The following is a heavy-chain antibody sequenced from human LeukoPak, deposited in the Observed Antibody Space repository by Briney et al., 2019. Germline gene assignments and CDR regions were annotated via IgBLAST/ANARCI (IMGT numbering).Heavy chain of an antibody. CDR1: GYTFTSYY. D-gene: IGHD2-2*01. J-gene: IGHJ6*03. CDR2: INPSGGST. V-gene: IGHV1-46*01. Sequence: ASVKVSCKASGYTFTSYYMHWVRQAPGQGLEWMGIINPSGGSTSYAQKFQGRVTMTRDTSTSTAYMELRSLRSDDTAVYYCARVALGYCSSTSCYGGYYYYYMDVWGKGTTVTVSS. CDR3: ARVALGYCSSTSCYGGYYYYYMDV.